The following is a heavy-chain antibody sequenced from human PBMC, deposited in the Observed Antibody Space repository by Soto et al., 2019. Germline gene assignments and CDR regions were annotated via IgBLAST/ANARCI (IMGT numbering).Heavy chain of an antibody. J-gene: IGHJ5*01. Sequence: QVRLVQSGAEVKKPGSSVKVSCMASGGTFSTYTITWVRQAPGQGLEWMGRIIPITGIANYAQKFQGRVTITADKSTSTAYMELSSLTSEDTAIYFCARERRGISPDSWGQGTLVTVSS. V-gene: IGHV1-69*08. CDR3: ARERRGISPDS. CDR1: GGTFSTYT. CDR2: IIPITGIA. D-gene: IGHD6-13*01.